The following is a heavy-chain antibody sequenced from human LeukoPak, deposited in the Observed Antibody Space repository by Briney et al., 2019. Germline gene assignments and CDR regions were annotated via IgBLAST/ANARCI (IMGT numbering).Heavy chain of an antibody. CDR1: GFTFSSYW. J-gene: IGHJ4*02. Sequence: GGSLRLSCAASGFTFSSYWMSWVRQAPGKGLGWVANIKQDGSEKYYVDSVKGRFTISRDNAKNSLYLQMNSLRAEDTAVYYCARDRSVEMATIPFDYWGQGTLVTVSS. D-gene: IGHD5-24*01. V-gene: IGHV3-7*01. CDR2: IKQDGSEK. CDR3: ARDRSVEMATIPFDY.